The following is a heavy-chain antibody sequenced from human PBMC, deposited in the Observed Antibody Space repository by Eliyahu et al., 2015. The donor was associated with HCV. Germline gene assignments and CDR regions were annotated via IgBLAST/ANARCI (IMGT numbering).Heavy chain of an antibody. CDR3: VKGGAETEQRY. D-gene: IGHD1-14*01. Sequence: QVHLVQSGAEVKKPGASVKVSCKAXGYTFTGYYXHXVRQAPGQGLEWMGRINPNSGVTKYAQKFQGRVTMTRDTSISTAYMELSGLRSDDTAVYYCVKGGAETEQRYWGQGTLVTVSS. J-gene: IGHJ4*02. CDR2: INPNSGVT. CDR1: GYTFTGYY. V-gene: IGHV1-2*06.